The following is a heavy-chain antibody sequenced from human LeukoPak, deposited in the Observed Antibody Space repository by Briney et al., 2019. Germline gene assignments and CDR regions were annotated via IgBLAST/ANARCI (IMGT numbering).Heavy chain of an antibody. CDR3: AKNFLGGYTYGESDC. Sequence: GGSLRLSCAASGFTFSSYWMHWVRQAPGKGLEWVAVMSYDGAYKYYADSVKGRFTISRDNSKNTLYLQMNSLRAEDTAVYYCAKNFLGGYTYGESDCWGQGTLVTVSS. D-gene: IGHD5-18*01. V-gene: IGHV3-30*18. CDR1: GFTFSSYW. CDR2: MSYDGAYK. J-gene: IGHJ4*02.